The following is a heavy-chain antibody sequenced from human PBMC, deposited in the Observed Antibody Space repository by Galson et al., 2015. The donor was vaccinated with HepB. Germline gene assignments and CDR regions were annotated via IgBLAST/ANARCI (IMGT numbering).Heavy chain of an antibody. D-gene: IGHD3-22*01. CDR2: ISGSGGST. CDR1: GFTFSSYA. V-gene: IGHV3-23*01. Sequence: SLRLSCAASGFTFSSYAMSWVRQAPGKGLEWVSAISGSGGSTYYADSVKGRFTISRDNSKNTLYLQMNSLRAEDTAVYYCAGTYYYDSSGYLPDAFDIWGQGTMVTVSS. CDR3: AGTYYYDSSGYLPDAFDI. J-gene: IGHJ3*02.